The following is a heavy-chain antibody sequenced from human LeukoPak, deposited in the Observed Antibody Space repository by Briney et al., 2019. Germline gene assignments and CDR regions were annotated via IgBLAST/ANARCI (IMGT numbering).Heavy chain of an antibody. J-gene: IGHJ4*02. Sequence: SETLSLTCAVYGGSFSGYYWSWIRQPPGKGLEWIGEINHSGSTNYNPFLKSRVTISVDTSKNQFSLELSSVTAADTAVYYCARHGGNGFSYWGQGTLVTVSS. D-gene: IGHD4-23*01. CDR3: ARHGGNGFSY. CDR1: GGSFSGYY. V-gene: IGHV4-34*01. CDR2: INHSGST.